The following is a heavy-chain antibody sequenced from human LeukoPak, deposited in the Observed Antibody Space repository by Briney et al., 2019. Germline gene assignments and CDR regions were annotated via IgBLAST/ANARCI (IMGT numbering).Heavy chain of an antibody. CDR3: ARGLVYSSSWDNWFDP. Sequence: SETLSLTCTVSGGSISSYYWSWIRQPPGKGLEWIGYIYYSGSTNYNPSLKSRVTISVDTSKNQFSLKVNSVTAADTAVYYCARGLVYSSSWDNWFDPWGQGTLVTVSS. D-gene: IGHD6-13*01. CDR2: IYYSGST. CDR1: GGSISSYY. V-gene: IGHV4-59*12. J-gene: IGHJ5*02.